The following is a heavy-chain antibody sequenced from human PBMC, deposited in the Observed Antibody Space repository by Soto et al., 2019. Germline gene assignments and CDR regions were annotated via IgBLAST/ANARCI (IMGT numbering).Heavy chain of an antibody. Sequence: EVHLVESGGGLVKPGGSLRLSCAVSGFTFSSCTMNWVRQAPGKGLEWVSSISPSTSHIYYADSVKGRFTISRDNAKNSLVRQMNSRRAEDTAVYYCSGCSGGACHQNYGMDVWGQGTTVTVSS. V-gene: IGHV3-21*01. D-gene: IGHD2-15*01. CDR2: ISPSTSHI. J-gene: IGHJ6*02. CDR3: SGCSGGACHQNYGMDV. CDR1: GFTFSSCT.